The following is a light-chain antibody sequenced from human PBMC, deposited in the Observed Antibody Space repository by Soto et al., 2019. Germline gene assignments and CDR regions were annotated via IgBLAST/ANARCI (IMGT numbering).Light chain of an antibody. Sequence: QSALTQPPSASGSPGQSVTISCTGTSSDVGGYNYVSWYQQHPGKAPKLMIYEVNKWPSGVPDRFSGSKSGNTASLTVSGLQAEDEADYYCYSYTGSATVIFGGGTKLTVL. CDR1: SSDVGGYNY. CDR2: EVN. V-gene: IGLV2-8*01. J-gene: IGLJ2*01. CDR3: YSYTGSATVI.